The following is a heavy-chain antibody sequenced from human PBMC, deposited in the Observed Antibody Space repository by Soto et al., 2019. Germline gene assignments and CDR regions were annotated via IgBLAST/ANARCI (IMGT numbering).Heavy chain of an antibody. CDR1: GFTFASYA. CDR2: IDASGSRT. Sequence: GGSLRLSCAASGFTFASYAMAWVRQAPGKGVEWVSGIDASGSRTYYADSVKGRFTISRDNSRNTLFLEMDNLRGEDTAIYYCAKDSELPGLSAAGARLDSWGQGTLVTVSS. V-gene: IGHV3-23*01. J-gene: IGHJ4*02. D-gene: IGHD6-13*01. CDR3: AKDSELPGLSAAGARLDS.